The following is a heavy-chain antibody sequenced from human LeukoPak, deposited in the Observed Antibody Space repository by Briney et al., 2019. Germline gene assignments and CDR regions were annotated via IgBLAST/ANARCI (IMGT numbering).Heavy chain of an antibody. CDR3: ARRRYDILTGYRGYYYMDV. V-gene: IGHV1-8*03. J-gene: IGHJ6*03. D-gene: IGHD3-9*01. CDR2: MNPNSGNT. Sequence: GASVKVSCKASGYTFTGYYMHWVRQAPGQGLEWMGWMNPNSGNTGYAQKFQGRVTITRNTSISTAYMELSSLRSEDTAVYYCARRRYDILTGYRGYYYMDVWGKGTTVTVSS. CDR1: GYTFTGYY.